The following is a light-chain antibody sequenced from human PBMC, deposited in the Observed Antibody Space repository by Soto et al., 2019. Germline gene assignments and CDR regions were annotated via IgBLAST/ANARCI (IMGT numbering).Light chain of an antibody. CDR2: GAS. Sequence: ETVLTLSPGTLSLSPGERATLSCRASQSVSSKYLAWYQHIPGQAPRLLIYGASTRATGIPDRFSGSGYGTDFTLTIRRLEPEDFAVYYCQQIDRSLPSWTFGQGTKVE. CDR1: QSVSSKY. CDR3: QQIDRSLPSWT. V-gene: IGKV3-20*01. J-gene: IGKJ1*01.